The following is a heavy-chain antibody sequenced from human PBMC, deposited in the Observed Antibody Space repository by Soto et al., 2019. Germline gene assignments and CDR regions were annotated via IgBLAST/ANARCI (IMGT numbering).Heavy chain of an antibody. D-gene: IGHD3-10*01. Sequence: SETLSLTCTVSGGSINNSSFYWGWVRQPPGKRLEWIGSIYYSGSAYYNPSLKSRLTISVDTSKNQFSLNLSSVTAADTAVYFCAGRPLVRGIIPYYFDSWGQGTLVTSPQ. V-gene: IGHV4-39*01. CDR1: GGSINNSSFY. CDR3: AGRPLVRGIIPYYFDS. J-gene: IGHJ4*02. CDR2: IYYSGSA.